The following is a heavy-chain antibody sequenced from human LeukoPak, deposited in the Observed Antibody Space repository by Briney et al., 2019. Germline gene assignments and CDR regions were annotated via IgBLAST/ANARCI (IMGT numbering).Heavy chain of an antibody. CDR1: GFTVSSNY. CDR3: ARDQPRIAAAGTSFDY. V-gene: IGHV3-53*01. Sequence: GGSLRLSCAASGFTVSSNYMSWVRQAPGKGLEWVSVIYSGGSTYYADSVKGRFTISRDNSKNTLYLQMNSLRAEDTAVYYRARDQPRIAAAGTSFDYWGQGTLVTVSS. D-gene: IGHD6-13*01. J-gene: IGHJ4*02. CDR2: IYSGGST.